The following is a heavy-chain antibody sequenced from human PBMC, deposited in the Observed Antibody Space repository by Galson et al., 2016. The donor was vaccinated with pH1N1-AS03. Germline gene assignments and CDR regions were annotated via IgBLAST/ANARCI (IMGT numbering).Heavy chain of an antibody. Sequence: SLRLSCAASGFTVARNDMHWVRQATGKGLEWVSIIAATGPTHYADSVKGRFTISRDNSENTVHLQMNSLRAEDTAVYYCAKDIGDGHNYGADYWGQGTLVTVSS. CDR1: GFTVARND. D-gene: IGHD5-24*01. J-gene: IGHJ4*02. V-gene: IGHV3-13*01. CDR2: IAATGPT. CDR3: AKDIGDGHNYGADY.